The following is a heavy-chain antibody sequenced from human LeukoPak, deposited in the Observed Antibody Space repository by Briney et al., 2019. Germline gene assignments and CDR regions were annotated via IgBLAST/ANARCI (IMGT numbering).Heavy chain of an antibody. V-gene: IGHV4-30-2*01. D-gene: IGHD3-3*01. J-gene: IGHJ4*02. CDR2: IHHSGST. CDR3: AREGRDDVWSGYVDS. Sequence: KSSQTLSLTCVVSGGSISSDDYSWSWIRQPPGKGLEWIGFIHHSGSTYYNPSFKSRITMSVDRSKNQFSLKLSSLTAADTAVYYCAREGRDDVWSGYVDSWGQGTLVTVSS. CDR1: GGSISSDDYS.